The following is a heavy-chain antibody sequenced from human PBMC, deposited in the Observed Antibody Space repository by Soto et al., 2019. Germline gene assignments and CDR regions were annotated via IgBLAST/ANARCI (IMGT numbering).Heavy chain of an antibody. CDR2: ISAYNGNT. Sequence: GASVKVSCKASGYTFTSYGISWVRQAPGQGLEWMGWISAYNGNTNYTQKLQGRVTITTDTSTSTAYMELRSLRSDDTAVYYCARDRTTMIVDPGHYWGQGTLVTVSS. J-gene: IGHJ4*02. V-gene: IGHV1-18*01. CDR1: GYTFTSYG. D-gene: IGHD3-22*01. CDR3: ARDRTTMIVDPGHY.